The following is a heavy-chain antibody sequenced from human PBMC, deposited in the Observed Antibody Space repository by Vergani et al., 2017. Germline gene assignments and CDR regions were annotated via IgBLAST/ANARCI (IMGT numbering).Heavy chain of an antibody. CDR3: ARDDITIFAVGPNYYYMDV. Sequence: QVQLVQSGAEVKKPGSSVKVSCKASGGTFSSYAISWVRQAPGQGLEWMGGIIPIFGTANYAQKFQGRVTITADESTSTAYMELSSLRSEDTAVYYCARDDITIFAVGPNYYYMDVWGKGTTVTVSS. V-gene: IGHV1-69*01. J-gene: IGHJ6*03. CDR2: IIPIFGTA. D-gene: IGHD3-3*01. CDR1: GGTFSSYA.